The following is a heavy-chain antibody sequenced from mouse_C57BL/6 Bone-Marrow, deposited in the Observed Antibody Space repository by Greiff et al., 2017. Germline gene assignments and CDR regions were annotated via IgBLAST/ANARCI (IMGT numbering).Heavy chain of an antibody. CDR3: ARVGNYRGYYFDY. CDR2: FHPYNDDT. V-gene: IGHV1-47*01. D-gene: IGHD2-1*01. Sequence: QVQLKESGAELVKPGASVKMSCKASGYTFTTYPIEWMKQNPGKSLEWIGNFHPYNDDTKYNEKFKGKATLTVEKSSSKVYLELSRLTSDDTAVYYCARVGNYRGYYFDYWGQGTILTVSA. J-gene: IGHJ2*01. CDR1: GYTFTTYP.